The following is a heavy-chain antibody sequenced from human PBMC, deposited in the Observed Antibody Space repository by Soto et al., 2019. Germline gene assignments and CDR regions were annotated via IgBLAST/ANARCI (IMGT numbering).Heavy chain of an antibody. V-gene: IGHV4-34*01. Sequence: SETLSLTCAVYGGSFSGYYWSWIRQPPGKGLEWIGEINHSGSTNYNPSLKSRVTISVDTSKNQFSLKLSSVTAADTAVYYCARLIGGYSYGYYYYGMDVWGQGTTVTV. D-gene: IGHD5-18*01. CDR2: INHSGST. CDR3: ARLIGGYSYGYYYYGMDV. J-gene: IGHJ6*02. CDR1: GGSFSGYY.